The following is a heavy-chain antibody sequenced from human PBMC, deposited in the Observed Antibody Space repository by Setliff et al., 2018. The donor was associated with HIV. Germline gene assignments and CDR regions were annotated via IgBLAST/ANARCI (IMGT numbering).Heavy chain of an antibody. J-gene: IGHJ4*02. Sequence: ASVKVSCKASGYTFTSYFLHWVRQAPGQGLEWMGIINPNDGATTYAQNFEGRVTMTRDTSTNTVYMELRSLTSEDSAVFYCAREYHIEATYTRLANYFDSWGQGTLVTVSS. CDR2: INPNDGAT. CDR1: GYTFTSYF. CDR3: AREYHIEATYTRLANYFDS. D-gene: IGHD6-19*01. V-gene: IGHV1-46*01.